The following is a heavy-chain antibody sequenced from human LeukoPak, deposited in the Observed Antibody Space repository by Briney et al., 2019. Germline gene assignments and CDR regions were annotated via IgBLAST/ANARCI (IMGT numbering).Heavy chain of an antibody. Sequence: GGSLRLSCAASGFTFSSYTMNWVRQAPGKGLEWVSSISGSGDYIFYADSVKGRFTISRHNSKNTLYLQMNSLRAEDTAVYYCASGYSSGWYSLDYWGQGTLVTVSS. CDR3: ASGYSSGWYSLDY. CDR1: GFTFSSYT. D-gene: IGHD6-19*01. J-gene: IGHJ4*02. CDR2: ISGSGDYI. V-gene: IGHV3-21*04.